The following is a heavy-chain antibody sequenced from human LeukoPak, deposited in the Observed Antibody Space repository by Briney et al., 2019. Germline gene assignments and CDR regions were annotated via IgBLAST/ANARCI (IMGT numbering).Heavy chain of an antibody. CDR2: ISRSSTYI. CDR1: GFTFSSYS. J-gene: IGHJ4*02. CDR3: AREPNFDY. V-gene: IGHV3-21*01. Sequence: GGSLRLSCAASGFTFSSYSMNWVRQAPGQGLEWVSSISRSSTYIYYADSVKGRFTISKDNAKNSLYLQMNSLKAEDTAVYYCAREPNFDYWGEGALVTVSS.